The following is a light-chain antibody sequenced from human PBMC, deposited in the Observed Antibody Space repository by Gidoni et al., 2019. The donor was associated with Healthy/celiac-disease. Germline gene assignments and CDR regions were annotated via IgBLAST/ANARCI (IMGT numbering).Light chain of an antibody. CDR3: QQYGSSPET. J-gene: IGKJ2*01. Sequence: IVLTPSPGTLSLSPGERATLSCRASQSGSSSYLAWYQQKPGQAPRLLIYGASSRATGIPDRFSGSGSGTDFTLTISRLEPEDFAVYYCQQYGSSPETFGQGTKLEIK. CDR2: GAS. V-gene: IGKV3-20*01. CDR1: QSGSSSY.